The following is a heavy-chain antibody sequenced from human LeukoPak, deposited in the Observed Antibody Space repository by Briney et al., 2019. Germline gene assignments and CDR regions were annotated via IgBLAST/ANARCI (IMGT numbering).Heavy chain of an antibody. CDR2: ISASSDST. CDR3: ARGVRQWLLTYYFDY. V-gene: IGHV3-23*01. D-gene: IGHD6-19*01. Sequence: PGGSLRLSCAASGFTFSAYAMSWVRQAPGKGLEWVSAISASSDSTYYADSVKGRFTISRDNAKNSLYLQMNSLRAEDTAVYYCARGVRQWLLTYYFDYWGQGTLVTVSS. CDR1: GFTFSAYA. J-gene: IGHJ4*02.